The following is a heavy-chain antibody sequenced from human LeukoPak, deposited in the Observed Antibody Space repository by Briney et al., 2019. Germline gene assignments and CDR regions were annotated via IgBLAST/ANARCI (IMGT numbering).Heavy chain of an antibody. CDR1: GVSISSSNSY. CDR2: IYYSGNT. Sequence: SETLSLTCTVSGVSISSSNSYWGWIRQPPGKGLEWIGSIYYSGNTYYNASLKSQVSISIDTSKNQFSLKLSSVTAADTAVYYCARGTLRYCSGGSCYRNWFDPWGQGTLVTVSS. CDR3: ARGTLRYCSGGSCYRNWFDP. V-gene: IGHV4-39*01. J-gene: IGHJ5*02. D-gene: IGHD2-15*01.